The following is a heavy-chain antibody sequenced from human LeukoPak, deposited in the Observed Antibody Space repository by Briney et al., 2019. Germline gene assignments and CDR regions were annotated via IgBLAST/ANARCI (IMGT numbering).Heavy chain of an antibody. J-gene: IGHJ4*02. Sequence: GGSLRLSCAASGFTFSDYGMSWVRQAPGKGLEWVSPISSSGGTTYYADSVKGRFTIFRDNSKNTLYLRMNTLRAEDTATYYCAKGQERTRIAARPSALDFWGQGTLVTVSS. CDR1: GFTFSDYG. D-gene: IGHD6-6*01. V-gene: IGHV3-23*01. CDR2: ISSSGGTT. CDR3: AKGQERTRIAARPSALDF.